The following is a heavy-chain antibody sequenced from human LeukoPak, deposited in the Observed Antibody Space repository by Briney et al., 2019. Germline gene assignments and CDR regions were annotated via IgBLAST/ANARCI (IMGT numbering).Heavy chain of an antibody. V-gene: IGHV4-39*01. CDR2: IYYSGST. J-gene: IGHJ5*02. CDR3: ARRYCSGGSCYSDNWFDP. Sequence: SETLTLTCTVSGGSISSSSYYWGWIRQPPGKGLEWIGSIYYSGSTYYNPSLKSRVTISVDTSKNQFSLKLSSVTAADTAVYYCARRYCSGGSCYSDNWFDPWGQGTLVTVSS. CDR1: GGSISSSSYY. D-gene: IGHD2-15*01.